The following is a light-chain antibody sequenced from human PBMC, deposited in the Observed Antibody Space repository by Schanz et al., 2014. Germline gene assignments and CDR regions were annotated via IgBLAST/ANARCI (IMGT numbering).Light chain of an antibody. CDR3: QSYDSSLSAWV. Sequence: QSALTQPRSVSGSPGQSVTISCTGASSDVGSYNYVSWYQQHPGKAPKVTIYGVSKRPSGVPDRFSGSKSGNTASLTISGLQAEDEGDYYCQSYDSSLSAWVFGGGTKLTVL. V-gene: IGLV2-11*01. CDR2: GVS. CDR1: SSDVGSYNY. J-gene: IGLJ3*02.